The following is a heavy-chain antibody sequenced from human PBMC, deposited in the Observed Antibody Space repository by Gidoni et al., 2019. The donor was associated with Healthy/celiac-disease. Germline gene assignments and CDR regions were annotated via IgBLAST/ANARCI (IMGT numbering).Heavy chain of an antibody. D-gene: IGHD2-15*01. V-gene: IGHV4-34*01. Sequence: QVQLQQWGAGLLKPSETLSLTCAVYGGSFSGSYWSWLRQPPGKGLEWIGEINHSGSTNYNPSLKSRVTISVDTSKNQFSLKLSSVTAADTAVYYCARGIGEVAALTPWYYYYGMDVWGQGTTVTVSS. CDR3: ARGIGEVAALTPWYYYYGMDV. CDR1: GGSFSGSY. CDR2: INHSGST. J-gene: IGHJ6*02.